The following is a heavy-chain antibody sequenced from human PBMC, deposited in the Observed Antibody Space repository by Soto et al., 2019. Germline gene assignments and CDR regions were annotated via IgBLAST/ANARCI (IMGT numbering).Heavy chain of an antibody. D-gene: IGHD3-9*01. CDR1: GFTFSSYA. J-gene: IGHJ3*02. Sequence: GGSLRLSCAASGFTFSSYAMSWVRQAPGKGLEWVSAISGSGGSTYYADSVKGRFTISRDNSKNTLYLQMNSLRAEDTAVYYCATPESPYYDILTGYLGDAFDIWGQGTMVTVSS. CDR3: ATPESPYYDILTGYLGDAFDI. V-gene: IGHV3-23*01. CDR2: ISGSGGST.